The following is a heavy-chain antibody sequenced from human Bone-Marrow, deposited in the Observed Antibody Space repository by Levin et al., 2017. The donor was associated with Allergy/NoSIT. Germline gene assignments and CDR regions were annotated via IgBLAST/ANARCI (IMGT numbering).Heavy chain of an antibody. Sequence: SETLSLTCSVSVGYISSYYWSWIRQPPGKGLEWIAYIYHSGSTNYNPSLKSRVTISVDRSKKQFSLKLNSVTAADTAVYYCAGGVGTTHFQHWGQGTLVTVSS. D-gene: IGHD3-16*01. CDR1: VGYISSYY. J-gene: IGHJ1*01. CDR2: IYHSGST. V-gene: IGHV4-59*01. CDR3: AGGVGTTHFQH.